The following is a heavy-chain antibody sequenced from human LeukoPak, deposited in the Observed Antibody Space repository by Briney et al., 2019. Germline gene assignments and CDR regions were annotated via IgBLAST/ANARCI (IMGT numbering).Heavy chain of an antibody. J-gene: IGHJ3*02. CDR1: GFTFSSYE. CDR2: ISSSGSTI. Sequence: GGSLSLSCAASGFTFSSYEMNWVRQAPGKGLEWVSYISSSGSTIYYADSVKGRFTISRDNAKNTLSLQRNSLRAEDTAVYYCTRELEYRGSPDDAFDIWGQGTMVTASS. V-gene: IGHV3-48*03. D-gene: IGHD1-26*01. CDR3: TRELEYRGSPDDAFDI.